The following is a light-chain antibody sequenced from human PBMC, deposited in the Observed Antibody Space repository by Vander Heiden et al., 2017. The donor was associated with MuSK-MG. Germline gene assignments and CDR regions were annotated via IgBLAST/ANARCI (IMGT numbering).Light chain of an antibody. CDR3: QQSDSTPFT. Sequence: DIQMAPSPSSLSASVGDRVTITCRASQSISSYLNWYQQKPGKAPKLLIYAASSLQSGVPSRFSGSGSGTDFTLTISRLQPEDFATYYCQQSDSTPFTFGHGTKVXIK. J-gene: IGKJ3*01. CDR1: QSISSY. V-gene: IGKV1-39*01. CDR2: AAS.